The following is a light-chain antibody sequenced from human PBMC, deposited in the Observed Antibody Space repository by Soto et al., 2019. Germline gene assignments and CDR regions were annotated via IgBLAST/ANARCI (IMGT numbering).Light chain of an antibody. V-gene: IGKV3-20*01. CDR3: QQYGSSMTWT. Sequence: EVVLTQSPGTVSLSPGERATLSCRASQSVTSNYLAWYQQKPGQAPRLLIYAASSRATGIPDRFSGSGSGTEFSLIISRLEPADFSVYYWQQYGSSMTWTFGQGTKVEIK. J-gene: IGKJ1*01. CDR2: AAS. CDR1: QSVTSNY.